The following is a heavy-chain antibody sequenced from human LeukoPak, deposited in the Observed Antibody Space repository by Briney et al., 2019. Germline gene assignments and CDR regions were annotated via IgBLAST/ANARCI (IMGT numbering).Heavy chain of an antibody. J-gene: IGHJ4*02. D-gene: IGHD3-22*01. CDR1: GFTFSSYE. CDR2: ISSSGSTI. V-gene: IGHV3-48*03. CDR3: ARGRADYYDSSTLGY. Sequence: QSGGSPRLSCAASGFTFSSYEMNWVRQAPGKGLEWVSYISSSGSTIYYADSVKGRFTISRDNAKNSLYLQMNSLRAEDTAVYYCARGRADYYDSSTLGYWGQGTLVTVSS.